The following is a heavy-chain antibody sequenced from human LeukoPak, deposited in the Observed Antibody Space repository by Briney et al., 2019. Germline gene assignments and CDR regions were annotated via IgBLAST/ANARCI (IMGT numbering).Heavy chain of an antibody. D-gene: IGHD1-26*01. V-gene: IGHV4-59*01. Sequence: PSETLSLTCTVSGGSISSYYWSWIRQPPGKGLEWIGYIYYSGSTNYNPSLKSRVTISVDTSKNQFSLKLSSVTAADTAVYYCARPKVGATRGFDYWGQGTLVTVSS. CDR1: GGSISSYY. CDR2: IYYSGST. J-gene: IGHJ4*02. CDR3: ARPKVGATRGFDY.